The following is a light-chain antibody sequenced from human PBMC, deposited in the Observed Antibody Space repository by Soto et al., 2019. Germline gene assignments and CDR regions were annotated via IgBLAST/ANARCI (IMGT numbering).Light chain of an antibody. CDR1: QSVNSNF. CDR3: QLYGSYMFT. Sequence: EVVLTQSPGTLSLSPGERATLSCRTSQSVNSNFLSWFQQKPGQPPRLLLYGASRRAADTPDRFSGSGSATDFTLIISRLEPEDSAVYHCQLYGSYMFTFGQGTKLEI. CDR2: GAS. V-gene: IGKV3-20*01. J-gene: IGKJ2*01.